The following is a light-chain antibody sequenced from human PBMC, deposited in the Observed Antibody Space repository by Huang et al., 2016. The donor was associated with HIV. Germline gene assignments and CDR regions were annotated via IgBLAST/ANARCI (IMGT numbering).Light chain of an antibody. J-gene: IGKJ1*01. Sequence: DIQMTQSPSSLAASGGDRFTITCRASQTINNYLNWYQQKAGKAPKLLIYAASSLQNGVPSRFSGSGSGTEFTLTIGGLQPEDCGIYYCQQSYSPRGAFGQGTRVEVK. CDR3: QQSYSPRGA. CDR2: AAS. CDR1: QTINNY. V-gene: IGKV1-39*01.